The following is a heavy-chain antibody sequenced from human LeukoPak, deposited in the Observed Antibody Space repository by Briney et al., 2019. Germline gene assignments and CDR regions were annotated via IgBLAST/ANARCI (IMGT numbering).Heavy chain of an antibody. V-gene: IGHV3-23*01. CDR2: ISGSGGST. CDR3: AKDTQIVVATPGDY. Sequence: GGSLRLSCAASGFTLSSYAMSWVRQAPGKGLEWVSAISGSGGSTYYADSVKGRFTISRDNSKNTLYLQMNSLRAEDTAVYYCAKDTQIVVATPGDYWGQGTLVTVSS. J-gene: IGHJ4*02. D-gene: IGHD3-22*01. CDR1: GFTLSSYA.